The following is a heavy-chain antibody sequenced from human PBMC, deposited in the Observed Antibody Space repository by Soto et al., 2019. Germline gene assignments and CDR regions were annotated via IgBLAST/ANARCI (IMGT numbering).Heavy chain of an antibody. Sequence: SETLSLTCAVYGGSFSGYYWSWIRQPPGKGLEWIGYIYYSGSTYYNPSLKSRVTISVDTSKNQFSLKLSSVTAADTAVYYCARGIGGSFDPWGQGTLVTVSS. V-gene: IGHV4-34*01. CDR2: IYYSGST. D-gene: IGHD1-26*01. CDR1: GGSFSGYY. CDR3: ARGIGGSFDP. J-gene: IGHJ5*02.